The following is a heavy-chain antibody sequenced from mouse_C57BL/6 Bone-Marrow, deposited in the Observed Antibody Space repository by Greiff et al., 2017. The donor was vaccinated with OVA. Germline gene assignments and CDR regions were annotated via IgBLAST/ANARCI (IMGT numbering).Heavy chain of an antibody. D-gene: IGHD2-3*01. CDR2: ISDGGSYT. V-gene: IGHV5-4*01. CDR3: ARDGLLRDYAMDY. Sequence: EVKVVESGGGLVKPGGSLKLSCAASGFTFSSYAMSWVRQTPEKRLEWVATISDGGSYTYYPDNVKGRFTISRDNAKNNLYLQMSHLKSEDTAMYYCARDGLLRDYAMDYWGQGTSVTVSS. J-gene: IGHJ4*01. CDR1: GFTFSSYA.